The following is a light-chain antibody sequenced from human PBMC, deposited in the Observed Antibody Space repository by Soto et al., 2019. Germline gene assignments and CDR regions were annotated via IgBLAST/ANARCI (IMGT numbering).Light chain of an antibody. CDR2: GAS. J-gene: IGKJ1*01. Sequence: IVLTQSAATLSVTQGERVTRSCRASQSVDINLAWYQQKPGQAPRLLIYGASTRATDMPGTFSGRGSGTEFTLTISNVRPEDFAVYYCQQYRSWPRTFGQGTKVDIK. V-gene: IGKV3-15*01. CDR1: QSVDIN. CDR3: QQYRSWPRT.